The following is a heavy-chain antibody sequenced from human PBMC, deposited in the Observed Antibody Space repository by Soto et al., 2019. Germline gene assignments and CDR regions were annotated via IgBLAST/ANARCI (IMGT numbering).Heavy chain of an antibody. CDR2: ISGSGGST. D-gene: IGHD3-22*01. CDR3: ATRPLLPGAP. CDR1: GFTFSSYA. V-gene: IGHV3-23*01. J-gene: IGHJ3*01. Sequence: GGSLRLSCAASGFTFSSYAMRWVRQAPVKGLEWVSAISGSGGSTYYADSVKGRFTISRDNSKNTLYLQMSSLRAEDTAVYYCATRPLLPGAPWGQGTMVTVSS.